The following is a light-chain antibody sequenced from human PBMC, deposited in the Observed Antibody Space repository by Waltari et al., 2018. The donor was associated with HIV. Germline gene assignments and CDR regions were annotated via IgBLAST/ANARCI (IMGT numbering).Light chain of an antibody. Sequence: QSALTQPASVYGSLGQSITISCTGTSSDVGKYNIVSWYQQHPGKAPKIIIYEVNTRPSGASNRMSGSKSGNTASLTISGLQAEDEADYYCFSYSDRRIYFFGSGTRVSAL. CDR3: FSYSDRRIYF. CDR1: SSDVGKYNI. V-gene: IGLV2-23*02. CDR2: EVN. J-gene: IGLJ1*01.